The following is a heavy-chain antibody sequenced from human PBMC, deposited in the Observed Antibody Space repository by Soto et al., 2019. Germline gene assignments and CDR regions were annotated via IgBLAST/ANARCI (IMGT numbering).Heavy chain of an antibody. CDR3: ARDGPYYYDSSGYYSLDY. J-gene: IGHJ4*02. V-gene: IGHV3-7*01. CDR2: IKQDGSEK. Sequence: GGSLRLSCAASGFTFSSYWMSWVRQAPGKGLEWVANIKQDGSEKYYVDSVKGRFTISRDNSKNTLYLQMNSLRAEDTAVYYCARDGPYYYDSSGYYSLDYWGQGTLVTVSS. CDR1: GFTFSSYW. D-gene: IGHD3-22*01.